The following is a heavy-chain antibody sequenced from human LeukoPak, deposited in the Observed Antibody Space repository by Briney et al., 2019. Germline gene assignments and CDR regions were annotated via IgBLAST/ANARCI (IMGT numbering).Heavy chain of an antibody. CDR2: IYHSGTT. CDR1: GYSVTSGFY. J-gene: IGHJ3*02. V-gene: IGHV4-38-2*02. CDR3: AREGIVLDGAFDI. Sequence: SKTLSLTCNVSGYSVTSGFYWGWIRQPPGEGLEWIGSIYHSGTTYYNPSLKSRVTISVDTSKNQFSLKLSSVTAADTAVYYCAREGIVLDGAFDIWGQGTMVTVSS. D-gene: IGHD3-22*01.